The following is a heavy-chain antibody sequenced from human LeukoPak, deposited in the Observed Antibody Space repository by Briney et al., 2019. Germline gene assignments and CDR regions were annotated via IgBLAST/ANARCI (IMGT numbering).Heavy chain of an antibody. CDR2: ISSSSSYI. V-gene: IGHV3-21*01. CDR1: GFTFSSYS. CDR3: ARDISTTVVMYYFDY. J-gene: IGHJ4*02. D-gene: IGHD4-23*01. Sequence: GGSLRLSCAASGFTFSSYSMNWVRQAPGKGLEWVSSISSSSSYIYYADSVKGRFTISRDNAKNSLYLQMNSLRAEDTAVYYCARDISTTVVMYYFDYWGQGTLVTVSS.